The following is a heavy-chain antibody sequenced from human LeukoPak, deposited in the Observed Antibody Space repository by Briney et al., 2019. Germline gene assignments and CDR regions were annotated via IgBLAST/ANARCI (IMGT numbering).Heavy chain of an antibody. CDR3: AREDVTIFGVVRSGYYYYGMDV. V-gene: IGHV1-69*13. Sequence: GASVKVSCKASGGTFSSYAISWVRQAPGQGLGWMGGIIPIFGTANYAQKFQGRVTITADESTSTAYMELSSLRSEDTAVYYCAREDVTIFGVVRSGYYYYGMDVWGQGTTVTVSS. CDR1: GGTFSSYA. J-gene: IGHJ6*02. CDR2: IIPIFGTA. D-gene: IGHD3-3*01.